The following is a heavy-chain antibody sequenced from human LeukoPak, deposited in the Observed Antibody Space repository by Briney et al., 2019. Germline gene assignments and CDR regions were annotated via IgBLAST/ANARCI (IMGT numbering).Heavy chain of an antibody. Sequence: PSETLSLTRAVSGGSISTCNWWGWVRQPPGKGLEWIGEISQSGSTDYSPSLKTRVTISVDKSRTQFSLMLSSVTAADTAIYHCYGAPYAFDLWGQGTMVTVSS. D-gene: IGHD4-17*01. CDR1: GGSISTCNW. CDR2: ISQSGST. V-gene: IGHV4-4*02. CDR3: YGAPYAFDL. J-gene: IGHJ3*01.